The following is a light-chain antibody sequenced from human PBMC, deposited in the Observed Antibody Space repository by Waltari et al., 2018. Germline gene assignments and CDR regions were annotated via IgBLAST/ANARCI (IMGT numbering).Light chain of an antibody. CDR1: QSIANN. V-gene: IGKV1-39*01. CDR2: TAS. CDR3: QQSNSAPIT. J-gene: IGKJ4*01. Sequence: DIRMTQFPSSLSASVGDRVPITCRASQSIANNLHWYQQKPGKAPKLLIYTASSLHGGVPSRFSGSGSGTDFTLTITSLQPEDFATYYCQQSNSAPITFGGGTKVEIK.